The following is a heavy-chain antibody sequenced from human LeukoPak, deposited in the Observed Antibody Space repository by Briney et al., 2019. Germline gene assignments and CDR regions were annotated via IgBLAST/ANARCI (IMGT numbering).Heavy chain of an antibody. J-gene: IGHJ6*03. Sequence: ASVKVSCKASGGTFSSYAISWVRQAPGQGLEWMGGIIPIFGTANYAQKFQGRVTITADESTSTAYMELRSLRSDDTVVYYCATSYTSSSRRYYYYMDVWGKGTTVTVSS. CDR1: GGTFSSYA. CDR3: ATSYTSSSRRYYYYMDV. V-gene: IGHV1-69*13. CDR2: IIPIFGTA. D-gene: IGHD6-6*01.